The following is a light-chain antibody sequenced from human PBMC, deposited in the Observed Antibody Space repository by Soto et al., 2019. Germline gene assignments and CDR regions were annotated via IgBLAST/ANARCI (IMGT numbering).Light chain of an antibody. V-gene: IGKV3-20*01. CDR2: GAS. CDR1: QSVSSSY. CDR3: QQYGGSPWT. Sequence: EIVLTQSPGTLSLSPGERATLSCRASQSVSSSYLGWYQQKPGQAPRLLIYGASSRATGIPDRFSGSGSGTDFTLIISRLEPEDFAVYYCQQYGGSPWTFGQGTKVEIK. J-gene: IGKJ1*01.